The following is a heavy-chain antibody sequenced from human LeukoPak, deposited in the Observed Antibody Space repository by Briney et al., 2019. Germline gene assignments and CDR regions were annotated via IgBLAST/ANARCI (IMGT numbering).Heavy chain of an antibody. CDR1: GFTVSNNY. CDR3: ARDLNY. V-gene: IGHV3-66*01. CDR2: IYSGTNT. J-gene: IGHJ4*02. Sequence: GGSLRLSCAASGFTVSNNYITWVRQAPGKGLEWVSLIYSGTNTYYADSVRGRFTISSDNSKNTLYLQMNSMRDEDTAVYYCARDLNYWGQGTLVTVSS.